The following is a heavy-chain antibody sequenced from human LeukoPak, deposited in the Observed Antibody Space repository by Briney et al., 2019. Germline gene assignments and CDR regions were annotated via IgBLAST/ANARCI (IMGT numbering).Heavy chain of an antibody. CDR1: GGSISSHY. D-gene: IGHD3-16*02. J-gene: IGHJ4*02. CDR2: MYYSGST. Sequence: SETLSLTCTVSGGSISSHYWNWIRQPPGKGLEWVGYMYYSGSTSYNPSLMSRVTISVDTSKYQFSLKLSSVTAADTAVYYCARGHYIWGTYRQYSDYWGQGTLVTVSS. CDR3: ARGHYIWGTYRQYSDY. V-gene: IGHV4-59*11.